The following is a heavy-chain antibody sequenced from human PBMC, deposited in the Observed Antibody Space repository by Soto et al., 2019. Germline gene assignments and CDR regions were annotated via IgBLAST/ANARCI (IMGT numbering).Heavy chain of an antibody. D-gene: IGHD3-22*01. CDR1: GFTFSSYA. V-gene: IGHV3-23*01. CDR3: AKAAGSDYYPVDY. Sequence: GGSLRLSCAASGFTFSSYAMSWFRQAPGKGLEWVASISVSGGCTYYADSVKGRFTISRDNSKSTLFLHMNSLRAEATAAYYCAKAAGSDYYPVDYWGKGTLVTVSS. J-gene: IGHJ4*02. CDR2: ISVSGGCT.